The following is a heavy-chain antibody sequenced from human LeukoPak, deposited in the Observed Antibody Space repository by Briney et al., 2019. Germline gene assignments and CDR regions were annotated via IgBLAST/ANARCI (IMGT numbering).Heavy chain of an antibody. CDR1: GGSFSGYY. V-gene: IGHV4-34*01. CDR3: ARHDYYYGSSPDP. D-gene: IGHD3-10*01. J-gene: IGHJ5*02. Sequence: SETLSLTCAVYGGSFSGYYWSWIRQPPGKGLEWIGEINHSGSTNFNPSLKSRVTISVDTSKNQFSLKLSSVTAADTAVYYCARHDYYYGSSPDPWGQGTLVTVSS. CDR2: INHSGST.